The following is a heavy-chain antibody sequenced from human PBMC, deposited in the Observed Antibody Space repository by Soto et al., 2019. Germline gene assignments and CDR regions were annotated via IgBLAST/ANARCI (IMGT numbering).Heavy chain of an antibody. CDR3: AKDRYSGYDFNWFDP. CDR2: ISGSGGST. J-gene: IGHJ5*02. D-gene: IGHD5-12*01. CDR1: GFTFSSYA. V-gene: IGHV3-23*01. Sequence: AGGSLRLSCAASGFTFSSYAMSWVRQAPGKGLEWVSAISGSGGSTYYADSVKGRFTISRDNSKNTLYLQMNSLRAEDTAVYYCAKDRYSGYDFNWFDPWGQGTLVIVSS.